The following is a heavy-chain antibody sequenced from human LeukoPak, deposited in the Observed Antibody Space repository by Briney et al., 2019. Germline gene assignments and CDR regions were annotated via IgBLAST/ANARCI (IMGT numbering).Heavy chain of an antibody. V-gene: IGHV1-2*02. CDR3: ARVVAAAAGTNYYYYYMDV. D-gene: IGHD6-13*01. J-gene: IGHJ6*03. CDR2: INPNSGGT. Sequence: ASVKVSCKASGYTFTGYYMHWVRQAPGQGLEWMGWINPNSGGTNYAQKFQGRVTMTRDTSISTAYMELSRLRSDDTAVYYCARVVAAAAGTNYYYYYMDVWGKGTTVTVSS. CDR1: GYTFTGYY.